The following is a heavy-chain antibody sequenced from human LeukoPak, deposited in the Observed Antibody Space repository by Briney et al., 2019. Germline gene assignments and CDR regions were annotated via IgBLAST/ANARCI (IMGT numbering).Heavy chain of an antibody. V-gene: IGHV3-21*01. CDR2: ISSSSSYI. CDR3: ASKSDYGDRYYGMDV. CDR1: GFTFSSYS. J-gene: IGHJ6*02. Sequence: GGSLRLSYAASGFTFSSYSMNWVRQAPGKGLEWVSSISSSSSYIYYADSVKGRFTISRDNAKNSLYLQMNSLRAEDTAVYYCASKSDYGDRYYGMDVWGQGTTVTVSS. D-gene: IGHD4-17*01.